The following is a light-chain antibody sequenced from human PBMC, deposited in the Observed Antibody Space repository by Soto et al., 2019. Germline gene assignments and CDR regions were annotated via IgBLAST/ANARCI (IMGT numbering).Light chain of an antibody. J-gene: IGKJ1*01. CDR1: QSISSY. CDR3: QQSYSHPRT. CDR2: AAS. V-gene: IGKV1-39*01. Sequence: DIQMTQSPSSLSTSVGARVTITCRASQSISSYLNWYQQKPGKAPKLLVSAASILESGVPSRFSGSGSGTDFTLTISALQPEDFATYYCQQSYSHPRTFGQGTQVEIK.